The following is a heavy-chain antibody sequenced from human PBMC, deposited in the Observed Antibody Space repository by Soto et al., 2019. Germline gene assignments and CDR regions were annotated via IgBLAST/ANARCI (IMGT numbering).Heavy chain of an antibody. V-gene: IGHV3-23*01. J-gene: IGHJ4*02. CDR3: AGPGYSSQDY. D-gene: IGHD5-18*01. CDR2: ISGSGDGT. Sequence: PGGSLRLSCAASGFTFSSFALSWLRQAPGKGLEWVSAISGSGDGTDYADSVRGRFTISRDNSKNTLYLQMNSLRAEDTAVYYCAGPGYSSQDYWGQGALVTVSS. CDR1: GFTFSSFA.